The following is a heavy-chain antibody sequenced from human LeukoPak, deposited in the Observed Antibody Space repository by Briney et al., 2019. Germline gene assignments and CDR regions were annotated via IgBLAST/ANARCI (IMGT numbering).Heavy chain of an antibody. Sequence: PGGSLRLSCAASGFIFSYYSVNWVRQAPGKGLEWVSSISRSGNYIYYADSVRGRFTISRDNASNSLYLQMNSLTAEDTAVYYCARGPSYDLWSGSYVRSANNWFDSWGQGTLVTVSS. V-gene: IGHV3-21*01. J-gene: IGHJ5*01. CDR3: ARGPSYDLWSGSYVRSANNWFDS. CDR2: ISRSGNYI. D-gene: IGHD3-3*01. CDR1: GFIFSYYS.